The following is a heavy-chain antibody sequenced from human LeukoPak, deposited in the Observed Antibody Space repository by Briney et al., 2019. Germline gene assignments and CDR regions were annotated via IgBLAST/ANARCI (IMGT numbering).Heavy chain of an antibody. CDR1: RFTFRSYA. Sequence: GGSLRLSCAASRFTFRSYAMYWVRQAPGKGLEWVAVISYDGSNKYYADSVKGRFTISRDNSKNTLYLQMNSLRAEDTAVYYCAREYCSSTSCYTYWFDPWGQGTLVTVSS. V-gene: IGHV3-30-3*01. D-gene: IGHD2-2*02. CDR3: AREYCSSTSCYTYWFDP. J-gene: IGHJ5*02. CDR2: ISYDGSNK.